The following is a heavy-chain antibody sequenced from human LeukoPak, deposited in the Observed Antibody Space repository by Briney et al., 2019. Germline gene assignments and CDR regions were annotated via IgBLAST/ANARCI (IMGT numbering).Heavy chain of an antibody. D-gene: IGHD6-13*01. CDR3: VRGRGSSWYFDY. V-gene: IGHV3-33*01. Sequence: PGGSLRLSCAASGFAFSRYGMHWVRQAPGKGLEWVAVIWDDGSNQKYADSVKGLFTISRDNSKNTLYLQMNSLRAEDTAVYYCVRGRGSSWYFDYWGQGTLVTISS. CDR2: IWDDGSNQ. CDR1: GFAFSRYG. J-gene: IGHJ4*02.